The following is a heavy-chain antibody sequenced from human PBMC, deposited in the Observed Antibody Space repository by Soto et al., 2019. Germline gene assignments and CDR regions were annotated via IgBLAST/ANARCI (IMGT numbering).Heavy chain of an antibody. D-gene: IGHD6-25*01. V-gene: IGHV1-46*03. J-gene: IGHJ4*02. CDR1: GYTLTNFY. CDR3: ARGRGSGDY. CDR2: INPNGGST. Sequence: QVQLVQSGAEVKKPGASVKVSCKASGYTLTNFYIHWVRQAPGQGLEWMGIINPNGGSTNYAHNFQGRVSITRDTSTSTVYMDLSSLRSEDTGVYYCARGRGSGDYWGRGTLVTVSS.